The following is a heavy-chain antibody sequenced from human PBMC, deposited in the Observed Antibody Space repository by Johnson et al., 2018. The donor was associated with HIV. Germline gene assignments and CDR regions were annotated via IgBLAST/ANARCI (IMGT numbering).Heavy chain of an antibody. D-gene: IGHD2-8*02. Sequence: QVQLVESGGGLVKPGGSLRLSCAASAFTFSDYYMTWMRQAPGKGLEWVSYISSSGSTIYYADSVKGRFTISRDNAKNSLYLQMNSLRAEDTAVYYCARDICTGGVCYDAFDIWGQGTMVTVSS. CDR2: ISSSGSTI. V-gene: IGHV3-11*04. CDR3: ARDICTGGVCYDAFDI. J-gene: IGHJ3*02. CDR1: AFTFSDYY.